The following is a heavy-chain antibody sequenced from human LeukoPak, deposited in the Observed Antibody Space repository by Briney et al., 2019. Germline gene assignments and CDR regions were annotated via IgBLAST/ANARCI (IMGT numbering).Heavy chain of an antibody. CDR1: GGSLSGYY. CDR3: ARAYGTIDY. J-gene: IGHJ4*02. V-gene: IGHV4-59*01. D-gene: IGHD2-8*01. Sequence: SETLSLTCTLSGGSLSGYYRSWIRQTPGRGLEWLGYICYSWSTTHNPSLQARVTISQDTSKNQRSLRLSSVTAADTAIYYWARAYGTIDYLGQGTLVTGSS. CDR2: ICYSWST.